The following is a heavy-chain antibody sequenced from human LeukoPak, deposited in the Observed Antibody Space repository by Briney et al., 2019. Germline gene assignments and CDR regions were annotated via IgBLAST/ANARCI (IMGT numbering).Heavy chain of an antibody. Sequence: GGSLRLSCAASGFTFSSYAMSWVRQAPGKGLEWVSAISGSGGSTYYADSVKGRFTISRDNSKNPVYLQMNSLRAEDTAVYYCAKSPAAATHYFDYWGQGTLVTVSS. CDR1: GFTFSSYA. CDR2: ISGSGGST. CDR3: AKSPAAATHYFDY. D-gene: IGHD2-15*01. V-gene: IGHV3-23*01. J-gene: IGHJ4*02.